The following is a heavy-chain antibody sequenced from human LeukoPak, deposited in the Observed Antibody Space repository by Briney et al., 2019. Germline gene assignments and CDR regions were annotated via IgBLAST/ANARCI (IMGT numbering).Heavy chain of an antibody. V-gene: IGHV4-39*01. CDR3: ARAPFNYYQAFDP. J-gene: IGHJ5*02. CDR2: IYYSGST. CDR1: GGSISNSGYY. Sequence: PSETLSLTCTVSGGSISNSGYYWGCIRQPPGKVLEWIGSIYYSGSTYYNPSLKSRVTISVDTSKNQISLKMTSVTAADTAVYYCARAPFNYYQAFDPWGQGTLVTVSS. D-gene: IGHD4-11*01.